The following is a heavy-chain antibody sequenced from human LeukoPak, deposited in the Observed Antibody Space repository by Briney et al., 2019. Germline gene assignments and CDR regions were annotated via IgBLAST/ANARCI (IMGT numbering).Heavy chain of an antibody. Sequence: MASETLSLTCTVSGGSISSSRYYWGWIRQPPGKGLEWIGIIYYSGSTYYNPSLKSRVTISADTSKNQFSLKLSSVTAADTAVYYCARVLVGFGDVYYFDYWGQGTLVTVSS. CDR2: IYYSGST. D-gene: IGHD3-10*01. J-gene: IGHJ4*02. CDR1: GGSISSSRYY. V-gene: IGHV4-39*07. CDR3: ARVLVGFGDVYYFDY.